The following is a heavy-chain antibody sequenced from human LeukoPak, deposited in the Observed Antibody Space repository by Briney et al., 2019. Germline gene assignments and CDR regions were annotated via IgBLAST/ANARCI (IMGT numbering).Heavy chain of an antibody. CDR3: AKEAVAGKYYFDY. CDR1: GFTFDDYA. D-gene: IGHD6-19*01. J-gene: IGHJ4*02. Sequence: PGRSLRLSCAASGFTFDDYAMHWVRQAPGKGLEWVSGISWNSGSIGYADSAKGRFTISRDNAKNSLYLQMNSLRAEDMALYYCAKEAVAGKYYFDYWGQGTLVTVSS. V-gene: IGHV3-9*03. CDR2: ISWNSGSI.